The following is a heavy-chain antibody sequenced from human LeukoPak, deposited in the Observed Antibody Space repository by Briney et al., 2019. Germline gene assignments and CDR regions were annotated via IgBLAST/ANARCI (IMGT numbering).Heavy chain of an antibody. J-gene: IGHJ4*02. CDR3: AEDFTWAFDY. V-gene: IGHV3-30*02. CDR1: GFIFSTYD. Sequence: GGSLRLSCTASGFIFSTYDMHWVRQAPGKGLEWVTVIQYDGTNQYYADSVKGRFTISRDNSKNTVYLQMNSLKPEDTAVYYCAEDFTWAFDYWGQGTLVTVSS. CDR2: IQYDGTNQ. D-gene: IGHD2/OR15-2a*01.